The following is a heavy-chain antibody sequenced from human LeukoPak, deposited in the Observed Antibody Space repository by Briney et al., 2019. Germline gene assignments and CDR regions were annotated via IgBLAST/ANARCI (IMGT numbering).Heavy chain of an antibody. Sequence: GGSLRLSCAASGITYSSYWMSWVHQAPGKGLEWVANIKEDGSEKFYVDSVKGRFTISRDNARNSLYLQMNSLRAEDTAVYYCARGRFNYDSSGYSSFYYWGQGTLVTVSS. V-gene: IGHV3-7*01. CDR1: GITYSSYW. D-gene: IGHD3-22*01. CDR3: ARGRFNYDSSGYSSFYY. J-gene: IGHJ4*02. CDR2: IKEDGSEK.